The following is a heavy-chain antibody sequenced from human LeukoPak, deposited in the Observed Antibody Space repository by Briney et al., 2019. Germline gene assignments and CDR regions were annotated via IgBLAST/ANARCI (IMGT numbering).Heavy chain of an antibody. CDR1: GGSISSYY. D-gene: IGHD6-19*01. J-gene: IGHJ4*02. CDR2: IYYSGST. CDR3: ASSVYVAGKRAQFDY. V-gene: IGHV4-59*01. Sequence: SETLSLTCTVSGGSISSYYWSWIRQPAGKGLEWIGYIYYSGSTNYNPSLKSRVTISVDTSKNQFSLKLSSVTAADTAVYYCASSVYVAGKRAQFDYWGQGTLVTVSS.